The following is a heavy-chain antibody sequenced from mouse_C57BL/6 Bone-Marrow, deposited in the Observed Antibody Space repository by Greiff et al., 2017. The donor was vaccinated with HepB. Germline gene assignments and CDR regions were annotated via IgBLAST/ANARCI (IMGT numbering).Heavy chain of an antibody. CDR2: IWRGGST. Sequence: VKLMESGPGLVQPSQSLSITCTVSGFSLTSYGVHWVRQSPGKGLEWLGVIWRGGSTDYNAAFMSRLNITKDNSKSQVFFKMNSLQADDTAIYYCANGGFAYWGQGTLVTVSA. CDR3: ANGGFAY. CDR1: GFSLTSYG. V-gene: IGHV2-5*01. J-gene: IGHJ3*01.